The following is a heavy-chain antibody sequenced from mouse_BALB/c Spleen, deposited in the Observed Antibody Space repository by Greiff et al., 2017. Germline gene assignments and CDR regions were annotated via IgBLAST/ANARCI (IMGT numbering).Heavy chain of an antibody. D-gene: IGHD1-1*01. CDR2: ISSGGGST. CDR3: ARHRYYYGSNPFAY. CDR1: GFAFSSYD. V-gene: IGHV5-12-1*01. J-gene: IGHJ3*01. Sequence: EVMLVESGGGLVKPGGSLKLSCAASGFAFSSYDMSWVRQTPEKRLEWVAYISSGGGSTYYPDTVKGRFTISRDNAKNTLYLQMSSLKSEDTAMYYCARHRYYYGSNPFAYWGQGTLVTVSA.